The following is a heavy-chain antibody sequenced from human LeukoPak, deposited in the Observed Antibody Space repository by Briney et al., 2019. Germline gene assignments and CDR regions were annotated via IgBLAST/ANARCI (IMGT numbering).Heavy chain of an antibody. V-gene: IGHV1-46*01. D-gene: IGHD4-17*01. CDR1: GYTFTSYY. Sequence: ASVTVSCKASGYTFTSYYMHWVRQAPGQGLEWVGIINPSGGSTSYAQKFHGRVTMTRDTSTSTVYMELSSLRSEDTAVYYCARVGYGDYGGLGYWGQGTLVTVSS. CDR2: INPSGGST. CDR3: ARVGYGDYGGLGY. J-gene: IGHJ4*02.